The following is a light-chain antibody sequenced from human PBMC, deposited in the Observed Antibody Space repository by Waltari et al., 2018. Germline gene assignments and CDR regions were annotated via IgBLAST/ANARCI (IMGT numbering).Light chain of an antibody. CDR1: SRDVGAYDY. V-gene: IGLV2-8*01. CDR2: EVT. Sequence: QSALTQPPSASGSPGQSVTISCSGTSRDVGAYDYVSWYQQHPGKAPKLMTYEVTERPSGVPDRVSGSKADNTASLTVSGLQADDEADFYCCSYAGHSWVFDGGTRLTVL. J-gene: IGLJ3*02. CDR3: CSYAGHSWV.